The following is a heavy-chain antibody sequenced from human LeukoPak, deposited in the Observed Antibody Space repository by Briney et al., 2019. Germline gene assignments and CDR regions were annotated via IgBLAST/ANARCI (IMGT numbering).Heavy chain of an antibody. CDR3: ARGQVAATPDYGMDV. CDR1: GYTFTIYD. D-gene: IGHD2-15*01. Sequence: ASVKVSCKASGYTFTIYDINWVRQAPGQGLEWMGWMNPNSGNTGYAQKFQGRVTMTRNTSISTAYMELSSLRSEDTAVYYCARGQVAATPDYGMDVWGQGTTVTVSS. J-gene: IGHJ6*02. V-gene: IGHV1-8*01. CDR2: MNPNSGNT.